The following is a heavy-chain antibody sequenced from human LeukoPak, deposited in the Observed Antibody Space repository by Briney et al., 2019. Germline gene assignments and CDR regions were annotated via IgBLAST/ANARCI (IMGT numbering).Heavy chain of an antibody. J-gene: IGHJ3*02. V-gene: IGHV3-48*03. D-gene: IGHD4-17*01. Sequence: GGSLRLSCAASGFTFSSYEMNWVRQAPGKGLEWVSYIGSSGSTVYYADSVKGRFTISRDNAKNSLYLQMSSLRDEDTAVYYCARDTLVYADSPDAFDIWGQGTMVTVSS. CDR3: ARDTLVYADSPDAFDI. CDR1: GFTFSSYE. CDR2: IGSSGSTV.